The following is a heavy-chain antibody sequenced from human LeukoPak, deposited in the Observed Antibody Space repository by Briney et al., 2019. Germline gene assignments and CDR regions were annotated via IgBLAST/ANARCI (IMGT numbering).Heavy chain of an antibody. Sequence: GRSLRLSCAASGFTFDDYAMHWVRQAPGKGLVWVSRVNSDGSSTSYADSVKGRFTISRDNAKNTLYLQMNSLRAEDTAVYYCARGYYYDSSGYQPFDYWGQGTLVTVSS. CDR2: VNSDGSST. CDR1: GFTFDDYA. D-gene: IGHD3-22*01. J-gene: IGHJ4*02. V-gene: IGHV3-74*01. CDR3: ARGYYYDSSGYQPFDY.